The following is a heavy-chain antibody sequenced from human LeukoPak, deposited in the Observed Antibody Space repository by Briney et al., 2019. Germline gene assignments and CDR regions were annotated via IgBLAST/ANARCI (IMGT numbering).Heavy chain of an antibody. V-gene: IGHV5-51*01. D-gene: IGHD1-1*01. CDR2: IYPGDSDT. J-gene: IGHJ4*02. Sequence: RGESLKISCKGSGYSFTSYWVGWVRQIPGKGLEWMGIIYPGDSDTRYSPSFQGQVTVSADKSISTAYLQWSSLTASDTAMYHCMRRGPGGAYYFDYWGQGTLVTVSS. CDR3: MRRGPGGAYYFDY. CDR1: GYSFTSYW.